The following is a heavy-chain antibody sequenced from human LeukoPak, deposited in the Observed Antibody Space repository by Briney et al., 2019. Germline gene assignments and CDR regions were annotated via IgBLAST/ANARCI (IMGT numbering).Heavy chain of an antibody. CDR1: GFTFSSYS. J-gene: IGHJ3*02. V-gene: IGHV3-21*01. Sequence: GGSLRLSCTASGFTFSSYSMNWVRQAPGKGLEWVSCISGSSSYIYYADSVKGRFTISRDNAKNSLYLQMNSPRAEDTAVYYCARTSGSLGLDAFDIWGQGTMVTVSS. CDR3: ARTSGSLGLDAFDI. CDR2: ISGSSSYI. D-gene: IGHD1-26*01.